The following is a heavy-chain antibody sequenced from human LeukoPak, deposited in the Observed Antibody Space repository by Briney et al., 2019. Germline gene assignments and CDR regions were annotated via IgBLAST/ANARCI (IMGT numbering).Heavy chain of an antibody. D-gene: IGHD2-8*01. V-gene: IGHV1-18*01. J-gene: IGHJ4*02. CDR2: ISAYNGNT. Sequence: ASVKVSCKASGYTFTSYGISWVRQAPGQGLEWMGWISAYNGNTNYAQKLQGRVTMTTDTSTSTAYMELRSLRSDDTAVYYCARDPVLMVYAIIGEDIDYWGQGTLVTVSS. CDR1: GYTFTSYG. CDR3: ARDPVLMVYAIIGEDIDY.